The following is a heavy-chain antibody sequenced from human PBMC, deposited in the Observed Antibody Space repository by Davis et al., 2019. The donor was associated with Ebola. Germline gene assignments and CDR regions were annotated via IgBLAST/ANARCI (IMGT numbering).Heavy chain of an antibody. V-gene: IGHV1-2*06. D-gene: IGHD6-13*01. Sequence: AASVKVSCKASGYTFTGYYMHWVRQAPGQGLEWMGRINPNSGGTNYAQKFQGRVTMTRDTSISTAYMELSRLRSDDTAVYYCAREGSSWGEYYFDYWGQGTLVTVSS. CDR2: INPNSGGT. J-gene: IGHJ4*02. CDR1: GYTFTGYY. CDR3: AREGSSWGEYYFDY.